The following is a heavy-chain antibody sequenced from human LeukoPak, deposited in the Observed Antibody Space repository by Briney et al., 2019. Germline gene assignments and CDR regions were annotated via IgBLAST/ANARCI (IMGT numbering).Heavy chain of an antibody. D-gene: IGHD3-3*01. CDR2: INHSGST. CDR3: ARGRYYDFWSGYTRNWFDP. J-gene: IGHJ5*02. CDR1: GGSFSGYY. Sequence: SETLSLTCAVYGGSFSGYYWSWIRQPPGKGLEWIGEINHSGSTNYNPSIKSRVTISVDTSKNQFSLKLSSVTAADTAVYYCARGRYYDFWSGYTRNWFDPWGQGTLVTVSS. V-gene: IGHV4-34*01.